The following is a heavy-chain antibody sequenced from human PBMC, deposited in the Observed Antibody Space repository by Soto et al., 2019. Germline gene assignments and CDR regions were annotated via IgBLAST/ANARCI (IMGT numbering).Heavy chain of an antibody. Sequence: SETLSLTCAVSGCSISSSNWWSWLRQPPGKGLEWIGEIYHSGSTNYNPSLKSRVTISVDKSKNQFSLKINSVTAADTAVYYCARVRTAYSSSYIDVWGQGTTVTVSS. CDR1: GCSISSSNW. J-gene: IGHJ6*02. CDR3: ARVRTAYSSSYIDV. CDR2: IYHSGST. D-gene: IGHD6-6*01. V-gene: IGHV4-4*02.